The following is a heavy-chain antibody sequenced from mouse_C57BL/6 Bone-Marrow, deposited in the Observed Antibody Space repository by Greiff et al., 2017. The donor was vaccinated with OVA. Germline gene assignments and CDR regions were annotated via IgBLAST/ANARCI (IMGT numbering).Heavy chain of an antibody. J-gene: IGHJ1*03. CDR2: INPNNGGT. CDR3: ARKVYSNYGDWYFDV. CDR1: GYTFTDYN. D-gene: IGHD2-5*01. V-gene: IGHV1-18*01. Sequence: EVQLQQSGPELVKPGASVKIPCKASGYTFTDYNMDWVKQSHGKSLEWIGDINPNNGGTIYNQKFKGKATLTVDKSSSTAYMELRSLTSEDTAVYYCARKVYSNYGDWYFDVWGTGTTVTVSS.